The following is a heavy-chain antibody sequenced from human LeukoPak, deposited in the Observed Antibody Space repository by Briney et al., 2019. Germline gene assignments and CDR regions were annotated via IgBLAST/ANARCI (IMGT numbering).Heavy chain of an antibody. Sequence: GGSLRLSCAASGLTFSRYSMLWARQAPGKGLQWVSYISSSGSTIYYADPVQGRFTISRDNARNALFLQMSNLGVDDTAVYYCARGSFHYYPFFWGQGTLVTVSS. CDR1: GLTFSRYS. D-gene: IGHD3-10*01. CDR3: ARGSFHYYPFF. J-gene: IGHJ4*02. V-gene: IGHV3-48*01. CDR2: ISSSGSTI.